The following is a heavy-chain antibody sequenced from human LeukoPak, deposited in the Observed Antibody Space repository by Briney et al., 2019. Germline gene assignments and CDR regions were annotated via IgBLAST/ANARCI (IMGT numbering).Heavy chain of an antibody. J-gene: IGHJ5*02. CDR2: LYCSASP. V-gene: IGHV4-39*01. CDR1: GGSISSSGYY. CDR3: ARHEYSGSYYGLSWFDP. Sequence: SETLSLTCTVSGGSISSSGYYWVWIRQPPGKGLEWIASLYCSASPYYYPSLQSRVTISVDTSKNQLPLKLSSLTAADTAVYYCARHEYSGSYYGLSWFDPWGQGTLVTGSS. D-gene: IGHD1-26*01.